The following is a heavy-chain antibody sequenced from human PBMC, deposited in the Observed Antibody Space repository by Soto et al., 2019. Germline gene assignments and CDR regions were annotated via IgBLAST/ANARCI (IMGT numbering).Heavy chain of an antibody. CDR3: AKQLSYDSSGYFFGAFDI. D-gene: IGHD3-22*01. CDR2: IIPIFGTA. J-gene: IGHJ3*02. V-gene: IGHV1-69*13. CDR1: GGTFSSYA. Sequence: GASVKVSCKASGGTFSSYAISWVRQAPGQGLEWMGGIIPIFGTANYAQKFQGRVTITADESTSTAYMELSSLRSEDTAVYYCAKQLSYDSSGYFFGAFDIWSQGTMVTVSS.